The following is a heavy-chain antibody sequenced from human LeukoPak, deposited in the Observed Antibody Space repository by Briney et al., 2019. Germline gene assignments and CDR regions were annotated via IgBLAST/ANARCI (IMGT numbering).Heavy chain of an antibody. D-gene: IGHD3-10*01. CDR3: ARFEWFGELSLDY. Sequence: PSQSLSLTCTVSGGSISSGGYYWSWIRQPPGKGLEWIGYIYHSGSTYYNPSLKSRVTISVDRSKNQFSLKLTSVTAADTAVYYCARFEWFGELSLDYWGQGTLVTVSS. CDR2: IYHSGST. CDR1: GGSISSGGYY. J-gene: IGHJ4*02. V-gene: IGHV4-30-2*01.